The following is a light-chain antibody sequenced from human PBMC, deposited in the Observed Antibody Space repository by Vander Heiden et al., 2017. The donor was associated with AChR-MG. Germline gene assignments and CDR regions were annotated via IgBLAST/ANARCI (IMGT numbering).Light chain of an antibody. CDR3: QKRSNCPPTWT. CDR2: DAS. Sequence: EIVLTQSPATLSLSPGERATLSCRASQSVSSYLAWYQQKPGQAPRLLIYDASNRATGIPARFSGSGSGTDFTLTISSLEPEDFAVYYCQKRSNCPPTWTLGKGTKVEIK. V-gene: IGKV3-11*01. J-gene: IGKJ1*01. CDR1: QSVSSY.